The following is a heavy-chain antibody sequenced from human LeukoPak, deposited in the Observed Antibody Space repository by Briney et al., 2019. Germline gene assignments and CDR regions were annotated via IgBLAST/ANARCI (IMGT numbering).Heavy chain of an antibody. CDR3: AREQQWLVHYFDY. CDR2: IWYDGSNK. D-gene: IGHD6-19*01. V-gene: IGHV3-33*01. CDR1: GFTFSSYG. J-gene: IGHJ4*02. Sequence: GGSLRHSCAASGFTFSSYGMHWVRQAPGKGLEWVAVIWYDGSNKYYADSVKGRFTISRDNSKNTLYLQMNSLRAEDTAVYYCAREQQWLVHYFDYWGQGTLVTVSS.